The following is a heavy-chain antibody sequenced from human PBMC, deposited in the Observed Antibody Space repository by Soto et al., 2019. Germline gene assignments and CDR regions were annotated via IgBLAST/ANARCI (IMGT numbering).Heavy chain of an antibody. Sequence: GASVKVSCKAFGYTFTSNGISWVRQAPGQGPEWMGWISAYNGNTNYAQKVQGRVTMTTDTSTSTAYMELRSLRSDDTAVYYWGRDAPVCTKGECPPPPSYSGLDVGAQGTTVTVSS. CDR2: ISAYNGNT. J-gene: IGHJ6*02. CDR3: GRDAPVCTKGECPPPPSYSGLDV. V-gene: IGHV1-18*01. D-gene: IGHD2-8*01. CDR1: GYTFTSNG.